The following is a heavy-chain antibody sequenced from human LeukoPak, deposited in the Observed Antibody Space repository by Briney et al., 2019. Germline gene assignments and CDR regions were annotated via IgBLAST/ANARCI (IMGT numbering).Heavy chain of an antibody. D-gene: IGHD3-16*02. J-gene: IGHJ4*02. CDR2: INRSGGGT. V-gene: IGHV3-23*01. CDR1: GFTFSNYA. CDR3: ARDFELSH. Sequence: PGGSLRLSCAASGFTFSNYAMTWVRQAPGKGLEWVSTINRSGGGTYYADSVKGRFTISRDNSKNTVYLQMNSLRAEDTAVYYCARDFELSHWGQGTLVTVSS.